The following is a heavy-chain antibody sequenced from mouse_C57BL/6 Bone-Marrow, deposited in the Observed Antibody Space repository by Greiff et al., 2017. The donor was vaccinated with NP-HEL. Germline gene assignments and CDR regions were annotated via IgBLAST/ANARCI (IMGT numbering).Heavy chain of an antibody. CDR1: GFTFSSYA. CDR3: TREGGNWDCYFDY. Sequence: EVQVVESGEGLVKPGGSLKLSCAASGFTFSSYAMSWVRQTPEKRLEWVAYISSGGDYIYYADTVKGRFTISRDNARNTLYLQMSSLKSEDTAMYYCTREGGNWDCYFDYWGQGTTLTVSS. V-gene: IGHV5-9-1*02. J-gene: IGHJ2*01. CDR2: ISSGGDYI. D-gene: IGHD4-1*01.